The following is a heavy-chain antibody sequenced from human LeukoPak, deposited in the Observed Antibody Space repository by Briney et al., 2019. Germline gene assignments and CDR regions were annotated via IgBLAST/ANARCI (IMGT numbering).Heavy chain of an antibody. CDR1: GYTFSDFY. J-gene: IGHJ4*02. Sequence: AASVKVSCKASGYTFSDFYIHWVRQAPGQGLEYVGWITPKSGDTYSPQRFQGRVTMTRDASISTAYMELSSLRSDDTAVYFCARVRLADERAWVYWGQGTLVTVSS. CDR2: ITPKSGDT. V-gene: IGHV1-2*02. D-gene: IGHD3-3*02. CDR3: ARVRLADERAWVY.